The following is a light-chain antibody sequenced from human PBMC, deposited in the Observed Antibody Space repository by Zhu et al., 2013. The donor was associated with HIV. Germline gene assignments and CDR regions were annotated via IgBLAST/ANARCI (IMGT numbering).Light chain of an antibody. J-gene: IGKJ3*01. CDR2: GAF. Sequence: EIVMTQSPVTLSVSPGETATLSCRASQSISTNLAWYQQKPGQAPRLLIYGAFTRAAGIPARFSGRGSGTEFTLTISSLQSEDFALYYCQQYDNWPPFTFGPGTRVDVK. CDR3: QQYDNWPPFT. CDR1: QSISTN. V-gene: IGKV3-15*01.